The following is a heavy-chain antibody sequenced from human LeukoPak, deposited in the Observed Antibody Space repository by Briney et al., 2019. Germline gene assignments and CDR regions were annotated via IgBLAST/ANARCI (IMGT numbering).Heavy chain of an antibody. CDR2: IYKSGST. J-gene: IGHJ4*02. CDR1: GGSISSGGYY. D-gene: IGHD3-22*01. Sequence: SETLSLTCTVSGGSISSGGYYWNWIRQHPGKGLEWIGYIYKSGSTYYNPSLKSRSTVSLDTSKNQFSLKLTSVTAADTPVYFCARLQDGTSCYYAFEYWGQGTLVTVSS. CDR3: ARLQDGTSCYYAFEY. V-gene: IGHV4-31*03.